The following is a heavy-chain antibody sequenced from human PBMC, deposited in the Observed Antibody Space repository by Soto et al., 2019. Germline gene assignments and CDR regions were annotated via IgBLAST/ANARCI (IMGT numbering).Heavy chain of an antibody. V-gene: IGHV4-31*01. D-gene: IGHD3-22*01. CDR1: GGSISSGGYY. CDR3: SRDLASNEYDYSS. CDR2: IYYSGST. Sequence: QVQLQESGPGLVKPSQTLSLTCTVSGGSISSGGYYLSWIRQHPRKGLEWIGYIYYSGSTYYNPYLKCLVTISVDTYKNRLSLKVSSVTAADTDVYYCSRDLASNEYDYSSWGQGTLVPVSS. J-gene: IGHJ4*02.